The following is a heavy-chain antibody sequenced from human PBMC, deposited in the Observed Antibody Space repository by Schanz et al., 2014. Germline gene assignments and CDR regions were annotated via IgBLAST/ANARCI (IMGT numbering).Heavy chain of an antibody. Sequence: QVQLQESGPGLVKPPQTLSLTCLVSGGSISSGGYYWSWIRQHPGKGLEWIGYIYDGGSTYYNPSLKSRVTMSGDTSKNQFALRLSSVTAADTAVYYSARARSWPDYWGQGTLVTGSS. CDR1: GGSISSGGYY. CDR2: IYDGGST. D-gene: IGHD6-13*01. V-gene: IGHV4-31*03. J-gene: IGHJ4*02. CDR3: ARARSWPDY.